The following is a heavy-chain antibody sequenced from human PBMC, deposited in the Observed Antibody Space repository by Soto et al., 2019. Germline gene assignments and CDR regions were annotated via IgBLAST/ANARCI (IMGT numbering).Heavy chain of an antibody. CDR1: GFTFSSYG. Sequence: GGSLRLSCAASGFTFSSYGMHRVRQAPGKGLEWVAVISYDGSNKYYADSVKGRFTISRDNSKNTLYLQMNSLRAEDTAVYYCAENQSKYRNRGAFDIWGQGTMVTVSS. J-gene: IGHJ3*02. CDR3: AENQSKYRNRGAFDI. V-gene: IGHV3-30*18. CDR2: ISYDGSNK. D-gene: IGHD3-16*02.